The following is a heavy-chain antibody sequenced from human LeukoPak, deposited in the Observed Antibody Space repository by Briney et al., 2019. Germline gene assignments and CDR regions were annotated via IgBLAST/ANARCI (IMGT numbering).Heavy chain of an antibody. D-gene: IGHD3-10*01. Sequence: GGSLRLSCEASEFTFTTYWMSWVRQAPGKGLEWVANIKQGGSEKYYVDSVKGRFTISRDNAKNSVYLQMNSLRAEDTAVYYCARLSEMLRGPEVIYYFEHWGQGTLVTVSS. CDR2: IKQGGSEK. V-gene: IGHV3-7*01. CDR1: EFTFTTYW. J-gene: IGHJ4*02. CDR3: ARLSEMLRGPEVIYYFEH.